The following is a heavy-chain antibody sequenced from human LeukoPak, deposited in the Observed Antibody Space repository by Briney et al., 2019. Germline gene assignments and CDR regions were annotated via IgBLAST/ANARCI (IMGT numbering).Heavy chain of an antibody. CDR3: ASDGVAGIAAAGMLDY. CDR2: INAGNGNT. CDR1: GYTFTSYA. J-gene: IGHJ4*02. V-gene: IGHV1-3*01. Sequence: GASVKVSCKASGYTFTSYAMHWVRQAPGQRLEWMGWINAGNGNTKYSQKFQGRVTITRDTSASTAYMELSSPRSEDTAVYYCASDGVAGIAAAGMLDYWGQGTLVTVSS. D-gene: IGHD6-13*01.